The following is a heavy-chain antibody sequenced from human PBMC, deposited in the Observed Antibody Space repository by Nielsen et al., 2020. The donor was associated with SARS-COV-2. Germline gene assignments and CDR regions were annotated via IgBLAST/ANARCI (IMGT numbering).Heavy chain of an antibody. Sequence: GGSLRLSCAASGFTFSSYGMHWVRQAPGKGLEWVAVISYDGSNKYYANSVKGRFTISRDNSKNTLYLQMNSLRAEDTAVYYCAKGLYGLWPSYFDYWGQGTLVTVSS. CDR2: ISYDGSNK. V-gene: IGHV3-30*18. CDR1: GFTFSSYG. J-gene: IGHJ4*02. D-gene: IGHD5-18*01. CDR3: AKGLYGLWPSYFDY.